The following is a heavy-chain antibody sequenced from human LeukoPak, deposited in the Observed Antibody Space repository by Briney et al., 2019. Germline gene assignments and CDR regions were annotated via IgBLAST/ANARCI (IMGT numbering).Heavy chain of an antibody. CDR3: ARDQRKIAAAGKGYYYYMDV. D-gene: IGHD6-13*01. Sequence: SETLSLTCAVYGGSFSGYYWSWIRQPAGKGLEWIGRIYTSGSTNYNPSLKSRVTMSVDTSKNQFSLKLSSVTAADTAVYYCARDQRKIAAAGKGYYYYMDVWGKGTTVTISS. CDR2: IYTSGST. V-gene: IGHV4-4*07. J-gene: IGHJ6*03. CDR1: GGSFSGYY.